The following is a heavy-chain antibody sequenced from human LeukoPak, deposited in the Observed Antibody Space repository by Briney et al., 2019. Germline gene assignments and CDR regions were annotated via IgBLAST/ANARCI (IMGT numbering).Heavy chain of an antibody. CDR1: GFTFSKAW. D-gene: IGHD2-15*01. Sequence: GGSLRLSCVVSGFTFSKAWMSWVRQAPGKGLEWVSAISGSGGSTYYADSVKGRFTISRDNSKNTLYLQMNSLRAEDTAVYYCAKYCSGGSCYPNYGDYVGYWGQGTLVTVSS. V-gene: IGHV3-23*01. CDR3: AKYCSGGSCYPNYGDYVGY. CDR2: ISGSGGST. J-gene: IGHJ4*02.